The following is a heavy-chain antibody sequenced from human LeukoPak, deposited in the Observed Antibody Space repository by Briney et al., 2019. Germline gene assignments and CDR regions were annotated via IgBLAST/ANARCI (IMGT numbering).Heavy chain of an antibody. CDR2: MNPNSGNT. CDR1: GYTFTSYD. V-gene: IGHV1-8*01. Sequence: ASVKVSCKASGYTFTSYDINWVRQATGQGLEWMGWMNPNSGNTGYAQKFQGRVTMTRNTSISTAYIELSSLRSEDTAVYYCARSSYYYGSGNQNWGQGTLVTVSS. CDR3: ARSSYYYGSGNQN. J-gene: IGHJ4*02. D-gene: IGHD3-10*01.